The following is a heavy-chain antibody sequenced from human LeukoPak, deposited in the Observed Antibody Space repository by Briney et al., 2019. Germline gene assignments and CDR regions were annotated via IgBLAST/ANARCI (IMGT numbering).Heavy chain of an antibody. V-gene: IGHV4-39*01. CDR1: GGSISSSRDY. CDR2: IYYSGST. Sequence: SETLSLTCTVSGGSISSSRDYWGWIRQPPWKGLERVGSIYYSGSTYYNPSLKSRVTISVDTSKNQFSLKLSSVTAADTAVYYCARHVEIAVAGPIDYWGRGTLVTVSS. D-gene: IGHD6-19*01. J-gene: IGHJ4*02. CDR3: ARHVEIAVAGPIDY.